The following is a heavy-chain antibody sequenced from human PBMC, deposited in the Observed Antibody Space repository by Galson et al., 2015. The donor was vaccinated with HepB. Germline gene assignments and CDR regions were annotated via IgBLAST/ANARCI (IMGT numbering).Heavy chain of an antibody. CDR1: GFNFRHYG. V-gene: IGHV3-30*18. CDR3: AKDLGSSSNYYPLEG. J-gene: IGHJ4*02. D-gene: IGHD4-11*01. Sequence: SLRLSCAGSGFNFRHYGMHWVRQAPGKGLEWVTMITYDGSKKYYADSVKGRYTVSRDNSQNTVTLQMNSLRPEDAAVYYCAKDLGSSSNYYPLEGWGQGTLVTVSS. CDR2: ITYDGSKK.